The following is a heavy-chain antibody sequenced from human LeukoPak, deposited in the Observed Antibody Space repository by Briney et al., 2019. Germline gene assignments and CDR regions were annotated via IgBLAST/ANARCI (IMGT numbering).Heavy chain of an antibody. CDR2: ISGSGGST. CDR3: AKEARVLLWFGELSTNYFDY. D-gene: IGHD3-10*01. CDR1: GFTFSSYG. V-gene: IGHV3-23*01. J-gene: IGHJ4*02. Sequence: PGGSLRLSCAASGFTFSSYGMSWVRQAPGKGLEWVSAISGSGGSTYYADSVKGRFTISRDNSKNTLYLQMNSLRAEDTAVYYCAKEARVLLWFGELSTNYFDYWGQGTLVTVSS.